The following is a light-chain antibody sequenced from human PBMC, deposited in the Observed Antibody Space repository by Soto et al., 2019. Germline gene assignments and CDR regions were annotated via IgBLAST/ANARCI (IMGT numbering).Light chain of an antibody. CDR2: KTS. J-gene: IGKJ4*01. Sequence: TQSPSTLSASVGDRVTITCRASQSINNWLAWYQQKPGKAPKLLIYKTSDLESGVPSRFSGSGSGTEFSLTISSLQPDDFATYYCQQYKSFSLTFGGGTRVEVK. CDR3: QQYKSFSLT. V-gene: IGKV1-5*03. CDR1: QSINNW.